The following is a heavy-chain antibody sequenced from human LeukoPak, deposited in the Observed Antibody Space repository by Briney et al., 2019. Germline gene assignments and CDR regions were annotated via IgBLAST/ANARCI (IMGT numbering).Heavy chain of an antibody. J-gene: IGHJ4*02. CDR3: ASLTYDFWSRSADY. CDR1: GYSISSGYY. V-gene: IGHV4-38-2*01. Sequence: SETLSLTCAVSGYSISSGYYWGWIRQPPGKGLEWIGSIYHSGSTYYNPSLKSRVTISVDTSKNQFSLKLSSVTAADTAVYYCASLTYDFWSRSADYWGQGTLVTVSS. CDR2: IYHSGST. D-gene: IGHD3-3*01.